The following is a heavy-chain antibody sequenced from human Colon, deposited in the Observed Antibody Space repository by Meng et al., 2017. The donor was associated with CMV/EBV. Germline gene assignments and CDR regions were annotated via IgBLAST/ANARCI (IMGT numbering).Heavy chain of an antibody. CDR1: GFSFRNSH. Sequence: GGSLRLSCAASGFSFRNSHMHWVRQAPGKGLEWVAYIWFDETEKSSADSVRGRFTVSRDNSKNTLYLQMSGLRADDTANYYCTTDGGAWNLVYWGQGTLVTVSS. CDR2: IWFDETEK. J-gene: IGHJ4*02. CDR3: TTDGGAWNLVY. D-gene: IGHD1-1*01. V-gene: IGHV3-30*02.